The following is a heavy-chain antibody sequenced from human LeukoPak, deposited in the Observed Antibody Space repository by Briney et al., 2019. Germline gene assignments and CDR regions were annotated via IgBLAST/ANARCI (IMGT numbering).Heavy chain of an antibody. CDR2: ISSGGGTT. CDR3: AKDRSSWPHDAFDV. J-gene: IGHJ3*01. V-gene: IGHV3-23*01. CDR1: GFTFNKNA. D-gene: IGHD2-2*01. Sequence: GGSLRLSCGASGFTFNKNAMSWVRQAPGKGLEWVSCISSGGGTTSYAQSVKGRFTISRDNSKNTVYLQMNGLRAEDTAVYYCAKDRSSWPHDAFDVWGQGTMVTVSA.